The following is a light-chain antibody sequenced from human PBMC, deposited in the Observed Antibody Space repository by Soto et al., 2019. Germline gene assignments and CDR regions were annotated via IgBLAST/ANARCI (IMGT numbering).Light chain of an antibody. CDR2: GAS. CDR1: QSVDSN. V-gene: IGKV3D-15*01. Sequence: EIVMTQSPATLSVSPGERATLSCRASQSVDSNLAWYQQKPGQAPRLLIFGASTRATGIPARFSGSGSGTDFTLTISSLQSEDFAVYLCQHYDNWPLTFGGGTKVEIK. CDR3: QHYDNWPLT. J-gene: IGKJ4*01.